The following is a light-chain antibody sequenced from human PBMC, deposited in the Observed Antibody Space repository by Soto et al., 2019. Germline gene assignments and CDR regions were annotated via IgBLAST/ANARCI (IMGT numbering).Light chain of an antibody. CDR3: QQYMDWLWT. Sequence: EIVMTHSPATLSMSPGDRATISCRASQRVNSNLAWYQQKPGQAPRLLIYTVSTRAAGIPVRLGGSGSGTEFTLTISSLQSEDFAVYYCQQYMDWLWTFGQGTKVDIK. J-gene: IGKJ1*01. V-gene: IGKV3-15*01. CDR1: QRVNSN. CDR2: TVS.